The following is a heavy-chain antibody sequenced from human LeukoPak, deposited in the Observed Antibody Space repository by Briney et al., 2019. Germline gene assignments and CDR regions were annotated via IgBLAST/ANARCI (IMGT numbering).Heavy chain of an antibody. V-gene: IGHV4-39*01. CDR1: GGSISSSSYY. Sequence: SETLSLTCTVSGGSISSSSYYWGWIRQPPGKGLEWIGSIYYSGSTYYNPSLKSRVTISVDTSKNQFSLKLSSVTAADTAVYYCASLPHIYYYYYMDVWGKGTTVTVSS. D-gene: IGHD2-21*01. CDR3: ASLPHIYYYYYMDV. CDR2: IYYSGST. J-gene: IGHJ6*03.